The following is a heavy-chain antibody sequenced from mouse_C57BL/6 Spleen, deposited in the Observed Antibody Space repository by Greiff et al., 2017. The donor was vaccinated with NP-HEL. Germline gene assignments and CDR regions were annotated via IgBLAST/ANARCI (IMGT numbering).Heavy chain of an antibody. J-gene: IGHJ3*01. CDR3: ASEVDYGGFAY. D-gene: IGHD2-4*01. CDR1: GFSLTSYG. Sequence: VKLMESGPGLVAPSQSLSITCTVSGFSLTSYGVDWVRQSPGKGLEWLGVIWGVGSTNYNSALKSRLSISKDNSKSQVFLKMNSLQTDDTAMYYCASEVDYGGFAYWGQGTLVTVSA. V-gene: IGHV2-6*01. CDR2: IWGVGST.